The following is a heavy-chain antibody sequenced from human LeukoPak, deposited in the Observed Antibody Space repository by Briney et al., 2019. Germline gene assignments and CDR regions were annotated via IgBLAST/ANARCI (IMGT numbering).Heavy chain of an antibody. CDR3: ARDGREYYFDY. J-gene: IGHJ4*02. CDR1: GGSVSSGSYY. CDR2: IYYSGST. Sequence: SETLSLTCTVSGGSVSSGSYYWSWIRQPPGKGLEWIGYIYYSGSTNYNPSLKSRVTISVDTSKNQFSLKLSSVTAADTAVYYCARDGREYYFDYWGQGTLVTVSS. V-gene: IGHV4-61*01.